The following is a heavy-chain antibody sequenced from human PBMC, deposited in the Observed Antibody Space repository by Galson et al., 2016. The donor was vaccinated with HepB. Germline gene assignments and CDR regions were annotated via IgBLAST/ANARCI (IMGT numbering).Heavy chain of an antibody. CDR2: ISYDGSLK. V-gene: IGHV3-30*03. Sequence: SLRLSCAASGFTFGHFGMHWVRQAPGKGLEWLAIISYDGSLKFYEDSVKGRFTISRDNSNNKVFLQLNSLRVEDTAVYYCARALASNGTNWFDPWGLGTLVTVSS. J-gene: IGHJ5*02. D-gene: IGHD1-26*01. CDR1: GFTFGHFG. CDR3: ARALASNGTNWFDP.